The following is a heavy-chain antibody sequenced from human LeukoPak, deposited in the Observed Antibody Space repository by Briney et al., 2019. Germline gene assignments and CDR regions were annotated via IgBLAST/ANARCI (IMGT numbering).Heavy chain of an antibody. J-gene: IGHJ5*02. D-gene: IGHD3-10*01. CDR2: ISGSGGST. V-gene: IGHV3-23*01. CDR1: GFTFSSYA. Sequence: GGSLRLSCAASGFTFSSYAMSWVRQAPGKGLEWVSAISGSGGSTYYADSVKGRFTISRDNSKNTLYLQMNSLRAEDTAVYYCAKDRLWFGELPLNWFDPWGRGTLVTVSS. CDR3: AKDRLWFGELPLNWFDP.